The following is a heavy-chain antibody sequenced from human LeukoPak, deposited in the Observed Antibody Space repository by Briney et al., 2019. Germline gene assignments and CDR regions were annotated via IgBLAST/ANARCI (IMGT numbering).Heavy chain of an antibody. V-gene: IGHV3-30-3*01. CDR1: GFTFSSYA. D-gene: IGHD3-9*01. CDR2: ISYDGSNK. Sequence: PGRSLRLSCAASGFTFSSYAMHWVRQAPGKGLEWVAVISYDGSNKYYADSVKGRFTISRDNSKNTLYLQMNSLRAEDTAVYYCARGKGGYYDILTGSYYFDYWGQGTLVTVSS. J-gene: IGHJ4*02. CDR3: ARGKGGYYDILTGSYYFDY.